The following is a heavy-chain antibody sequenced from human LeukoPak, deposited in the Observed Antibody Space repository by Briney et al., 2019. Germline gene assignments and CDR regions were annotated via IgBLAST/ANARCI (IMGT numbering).Heavy chain of an antibody. V-gene: IGHV4-39*07. Sequence: SETLSLTCTVSGGSIRSSSYYWGWIRQPPGKGLEWIGSIYYSGSTYYNSSLKSRVTISVDTSKNHFSLKLTSVTAADTAVYYCARGGYYGSGSYLPDYGMDVWGQGTTVTVSS. CDR3: ARGGYYGSGSYLPDYGMDV. CDR1: GGSIRSSSYY. J-gene: IGHJ6*02. CDR2: IYYSGST. D-gene: IGHD3-10*01.